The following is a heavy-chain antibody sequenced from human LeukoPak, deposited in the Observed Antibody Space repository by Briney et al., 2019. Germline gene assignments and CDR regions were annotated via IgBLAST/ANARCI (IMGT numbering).Heavy chain of an antibody. J-gene: IGHJ4*02. Sequence: HTGGSLRLSCAASGFTFSRYSMNWVRQAPGQGLQWVSAVGTSADTYYADSVRGRFTISRDNSKNTLYLQMDSLRAEDTAIYYCTRKTPGRTPFDYWGQGTLVTVSS. CDR2: VGTSADT. V-gene: IGHV3-23*01. D-gene: IGHD2-15*01. CDR1: GFTFSRYS. CDR3: TRKTPGRTPFDY.